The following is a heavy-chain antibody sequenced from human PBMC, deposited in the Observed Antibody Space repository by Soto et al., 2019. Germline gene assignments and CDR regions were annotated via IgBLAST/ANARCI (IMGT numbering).Heavy chain of an antibody. CDR1: GGIFNNYA. CDR3: ASSVGTMTQTGMYYYYGLDV. D-gene: IGHD5-12*01. Sequence: QVQLVQSGAEVKKPGSSVRVSCKASGGIFNNYAISWVRQAPGQGPEWLGGIIPIFGTPNYSKKFQGRVTSAAXEXPTTSSMDLSSLRSEDTAVYYCASSVGTMTQTGMYYYYGLDVWGKGTAVTVSS. V-gene: IGHV1-69*12. CDR2: IIPIFGTP. J-gene: IGHJ6*04.